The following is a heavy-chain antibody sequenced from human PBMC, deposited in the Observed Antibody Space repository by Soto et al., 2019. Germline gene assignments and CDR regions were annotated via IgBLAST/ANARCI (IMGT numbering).Heavy chain of an antibody. CDR3: AKAPVDYVWGSYDY. CDR1: GFTFSSYA. Sequence: EVQLLESGGGLVQPGGSLRLSCAASGFTFSSYAMSWVRQAPGKGLEWVSAISGSGGSTYYADSVKGRFTISRDNSKNTRYLQMNRLRDEDTAVYYCAKAPVDYVWGSYDYWGQGPLVTVSS. D-gene: IGHD3-16*01. J-gene: IGHJ4*02. CDR2: ISGSGGST. V-gene: IGHV3-23*01.